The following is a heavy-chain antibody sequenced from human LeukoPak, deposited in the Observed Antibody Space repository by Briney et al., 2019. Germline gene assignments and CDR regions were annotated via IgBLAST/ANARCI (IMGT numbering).Heavy chain of an antibody. V-gene: IGHV4-59*01. CDR2: IYYTGTT. CDR1: GGSIIGYH. CDR3: ARAQDRVSAFDY. D-gene: IGHD3-10*01. J-gene: IGHJ4*02. Sequence: PSETLSLTCTVSGGSIIGYHWSWIRQSPRQGLEWIGYIYYTGTTDYNPSLKSRLTMSMDTPKSQFSLELTSVTAADTAVYYCARAQDRVSAFDYWGQGTQVTVSS.